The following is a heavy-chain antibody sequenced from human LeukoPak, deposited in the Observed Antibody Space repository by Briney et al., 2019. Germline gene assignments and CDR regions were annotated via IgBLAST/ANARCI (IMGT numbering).Heavy chain of an antibody. J-gene: IGHJ4*02. CDR1: GFIFSTYE. Sequence: GGSLRLSCAASGFIFSTYEMNWVRQAPGKGLEWLSYISYSGRTIYYADSVKGRFTISRDNAKSSLYLQMNSLRAEDTAVYYCARGPSGYHNTGGQGTLVTVSS. CDR2: ISYSGRTI. D-gene: IGHD5-12*01. V-gene: IGHV3-48*03. CDR3: ARGPSGYHNT.